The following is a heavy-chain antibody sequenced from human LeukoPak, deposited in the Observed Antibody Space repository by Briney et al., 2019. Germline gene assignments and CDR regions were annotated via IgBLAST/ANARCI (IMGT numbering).Heavy chain of an antibody. Sequence: GGSLRLSCAASGFTFSSYEMNWVRQAPGKGLEWVTYISSSGSTIYYADSVKGRFTISKDNAKNSLYLQMNSLRAEDTAVYYCAELGITMIGGVWGKGTTVTISS. D-gene: IGHD3-10*02. CDR1: GFTFSSYE. CDR3: AELGITMIGGV. CDR2: ISSSGSTI. V-gene: IGHV3-48*03. J-gene: IGHJ6*04.